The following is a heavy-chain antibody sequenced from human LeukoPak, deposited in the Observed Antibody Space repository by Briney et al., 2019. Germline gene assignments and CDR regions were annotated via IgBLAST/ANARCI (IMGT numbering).Heavy chain of an antibody. J-gene: IGHJ4*02. CDR2: INPNSGDT. CDR1: GYTFTGYY. Sequence: ASVKVSCKASGYTFTGYYMHWVRQAPGQGLEWMGWINPNSGDTNYAQKFQGRVTMTTDTSISTAYMELSGLISDDTAVYFCAGGFMGGGGDYWGQGTLVTVSS. D-gene: IGHD1-26*01. V-gene: IGHV1-2*02. CDR3: AGGFMGGGGDY.